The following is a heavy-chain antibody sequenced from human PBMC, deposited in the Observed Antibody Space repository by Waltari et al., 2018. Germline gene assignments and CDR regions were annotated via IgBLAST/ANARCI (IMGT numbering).Heavy chain of an antibody. CDR2: IKQDGSEK. Sequence: EVQLVESGGGLVQPGGSLRLSCAASGFTFSSYWMSWVRPAPGKGLEWVANIKQDGSEKYYVDSVKGRFTISRDNAKNSLYLQMNSLRAEDTAVYYCARSGTMIVALAFDIWGQGTMVTVSS. D-gene: IGHD3-22*01. V-gene: IGHV3-7*01. CDR3: ARSGTMIVALAFDI. CDR1: GFTFSSYW. J-gene: IGHJ3*02.